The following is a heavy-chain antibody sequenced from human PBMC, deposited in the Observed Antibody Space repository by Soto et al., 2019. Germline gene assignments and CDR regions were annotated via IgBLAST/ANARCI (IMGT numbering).Heavy chain of an antibody. Sequence: PGESLKISCKGSGYSFTSYWIGWVRQMPGKGLEWMGIIYPGDSDTRYSPSFQGQVTISADKSISTAYLQWSSLKASGTAMYYCASHSGYSYGYGYYYYGMDVWGQGTTVTVSS. CDR2: IYPGDSDT. J-gene: IGHJ6*02. CDR3: ASHSGYSYGYGYYYYGMDV. CDR1: GYSFTSYW. V-gene: IGHV5-51*01. D-gene: IGHD5-18*01.